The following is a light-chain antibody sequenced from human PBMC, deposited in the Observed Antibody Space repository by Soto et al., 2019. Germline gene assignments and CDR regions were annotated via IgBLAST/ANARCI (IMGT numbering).Light chain of an antibody. Sequence: EIVLTQSPDSLSLSPGDRATLSCRASQSVGGHLAWYQQRPGQSPRLLIFDTSVTATGIPTRFSGSGSGTDLPLPNTSLEPEDSAVYYCQQRHIWPLPFGGGTRLEIK. CDR3: QQRHIWPLP. CDR1: QSVGGH. J-gene: IGKJ4*01. CDR2: DTS. V-gene: IGKV3-11*01.